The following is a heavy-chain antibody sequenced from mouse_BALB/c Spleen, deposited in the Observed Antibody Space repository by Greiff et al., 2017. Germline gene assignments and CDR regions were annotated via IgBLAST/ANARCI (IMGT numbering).Heavy chain of an antibody. Sequence: EVQRVESGGDLVKPGGSLKLSCAASGFTFSSYGMSWVRQTPDKRLEWVATISSGGSYTYYPDSVKGRFTISRDNAKNTLYLQMSSLKSEDTAMYYCARQGGYGNYGYAMDYWGQGTSVTVSS. CDR3: ARQGGYGNYGYAMDY. D-gene: IGHD2-1*01. CDR1: GFTFSSYG. V-gene: IGHV5-6*01. CDR2: ISSGGSYT. J-gene: IGHJ4*01.